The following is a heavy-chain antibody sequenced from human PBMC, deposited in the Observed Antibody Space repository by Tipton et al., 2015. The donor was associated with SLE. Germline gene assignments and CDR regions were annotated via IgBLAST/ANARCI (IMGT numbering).Heavy chain of an antibody. Sequence: VQLVQSGAEVKKPGESLKISCKASGYSFTTYWIGWVRQMPGKGLEWMGIVYPGDSDARYSPSFQGQVTISADKSINTAYLQWSSLNASDTAIYYCARHGGERWLPNYYYYMDVWGKGTTVTVSS. V-gene: IGHV5-51*01. D-gene: IGHD5-24*01. CDR3: ARHGGERWLPNYYYYMDV. CDR1: GYSFTTYW. J-gene: IGHJ6*03. CDR2: VYPGDSDA.